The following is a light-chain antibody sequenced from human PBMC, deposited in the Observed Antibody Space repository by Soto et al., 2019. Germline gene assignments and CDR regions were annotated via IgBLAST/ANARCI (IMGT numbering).Light chain of an antibody. V-gene: IGKV3-15*01. CDR1: QSVSSN. CDR2: GAS. CDR3: QQYNKWPPIT. J-gene: IGKJ5*01. Sequence: EIVRTQSPATLSVSPGERATLSCRASQSVSSNLSWYQQKPGQAPRLLIYGASTRATGIPARFSGSGSGTEFTLTISSLQSEDFAVYYCQQYNKWPPITFGQGTRLEI.